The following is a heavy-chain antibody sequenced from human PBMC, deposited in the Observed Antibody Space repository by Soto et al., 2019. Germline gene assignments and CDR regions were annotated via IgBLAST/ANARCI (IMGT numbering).Heavy chain of an antibody. CDR1: GFAFSDYY. CDR2: IVSGSDYT. D-gene: IGHD6-13*01. J-gene: IGHJ4*02. CDR3: ARLRASTWYLGGYLDY. Sequence: QVQLVESGGGLVRPGGSLRLSCAASGFAFSDYYMTWIRQAPGKGLEWVSYIVSGSDYTNYADSVKGRFTISRDNAENSLFLEMNSLRVEDTAVYYCARLRASTWYLGGYLDYWGLGTLVTVSS. V-gene: IGHV3-11*06.